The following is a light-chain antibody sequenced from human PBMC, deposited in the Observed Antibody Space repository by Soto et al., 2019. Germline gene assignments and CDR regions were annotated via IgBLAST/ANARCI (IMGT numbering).Light chain of an antibody. Sequence: QSALTQPASVSGSPGQSITISCTGTSSDIGGYNYVSWYQHHPGKAPKLMIYEVKNRPSGVSYRFSGSKSGNTASLTVSGLQAEDEADYYCSSYAGSNNFVFGTGTKLTVL. V-gene: IGLV2-14*01. CDR3: SSYAGSNNFV. J-gene: IGLJ1*01. CDR2: EVK. CDR1: SSDIGGYNY.